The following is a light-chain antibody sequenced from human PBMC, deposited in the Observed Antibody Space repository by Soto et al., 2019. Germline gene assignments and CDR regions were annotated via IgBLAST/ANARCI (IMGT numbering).Light chain of an antibody. J-gene: IGKJ4*01. CDR3: HQYNNWLLT. CDR1: QNIRTN. Sequence: IVMTQSPATLSVSPGERATFSCRASQNIRTNLAWYQQKPGQVPRLLIYGASTSATGVPARFSGSGSGTEFSLTISSLQSEDCAIYYCHQYNNWLLTFGGGPKVDIK. CDR2: GAS. V-gene: IGKV3-15*01.